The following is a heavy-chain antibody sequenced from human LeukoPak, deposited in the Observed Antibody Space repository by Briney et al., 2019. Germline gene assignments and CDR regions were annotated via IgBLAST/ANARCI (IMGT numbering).Heavy chain of an antibody. D-gene: IGHD3-22*01. V-gene: IGHV4-39*07. Sequence: PSETLSLTCTVSGGSISSSSYYWGWIRQPPGKGLEWIGSIYYSGSTNYNPSLKSRVTISVDTSKNQFSLKLSSVTAADTAVYYCARDSSGYPTYWGQGTLVTVSS. CDR3: ARDSSGYPTY. CDR2: IYYSGST. J-gene: IGHJ4*02. CDR1: GGSISSSSYY.